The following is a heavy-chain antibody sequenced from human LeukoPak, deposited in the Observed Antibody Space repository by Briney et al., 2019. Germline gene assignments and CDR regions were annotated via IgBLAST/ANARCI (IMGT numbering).Heavy chain of an antibody. V-gene: IGHV4-34*01. Sequence: SETLSLTCAVYGGSFSGYYWSWIRQPPGKGLEWIGEVNHSGSTSYNPSLKSRVTISLDTSKNQFSLKLTSVTAADTAVYYCARGIPKLQTYYDFWSGHPGWFDPWGQGTLVTVSS. CDR3: ARGIPKLQTYYDFWSGHPGWFDP. CDR1: GGSFSGYY. CDR2: VNHSGST. J-gene: IGHJ5*02. D-gene: IGHD3-3*01.